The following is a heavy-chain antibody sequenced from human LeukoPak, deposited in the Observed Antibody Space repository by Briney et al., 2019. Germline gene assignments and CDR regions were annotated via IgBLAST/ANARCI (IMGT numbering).Heavy chain of an antibody. Sequence: SSQTLSLTCTLSGGSISSGDYYCSWIRQPPGKGLEWHGYIYYSGSTYYNPSLKSRVTISVDTSKNQFSLMLSSVTAADTAVYYCARATWELLHFDYWGQGTLVTVSS. CDR1: GGSISSGDYY. CDR2: IYYSGST. D-gene: IGHD1-26*01. CDR3: ARATWELLHFDY. J-gene: IGHJ4*02. V-gene: IGHV4-30-4*08.